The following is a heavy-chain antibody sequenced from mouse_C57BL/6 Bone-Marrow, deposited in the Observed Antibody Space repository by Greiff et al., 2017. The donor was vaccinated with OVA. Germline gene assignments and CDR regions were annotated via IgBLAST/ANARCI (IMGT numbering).Heavy chain of an antibody. V-gene: IGHV10-1*01. CDR1: GFSFNTYA. J-gene: IGHJ4*01. Sequence: GGGLVQPKGSLKLSCAASGFSFNTYAMNWVRQAPGKGLEWVARLRSKSNNYATYYADSVKDRFTLSRDDSESMLYLQMNYLKTEDTAMYNCVRHSDGYSYYAMDYWGQGTSVTVSS. CDR3: VRHSDGYSYYAMDY. D-gene: IGHD2-3*01. CDR2: LRSKSNNYAT.